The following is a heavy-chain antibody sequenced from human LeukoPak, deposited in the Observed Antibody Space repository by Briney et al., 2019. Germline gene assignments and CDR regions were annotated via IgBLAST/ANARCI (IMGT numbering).Heavy chain of an antibody. V-gene: IGHV3-7*01. CDR3: ARFSSLEELSLFRY. CDR1: GFIFNNYW. J-gene: IGHJ4*02. CDR2: IKQDGREE. Sequence: PGGSLRLSCAASGFIFNNYWLTWVRQSPGKGLEWLASIKQDGREEKYVDSVKGRFTISRDNAKNSLYLQMNTLRAEDTAVYYCARFSSLEELSLFRYWGQGTLVTVSS. D-gene: IGHD3-16*02.